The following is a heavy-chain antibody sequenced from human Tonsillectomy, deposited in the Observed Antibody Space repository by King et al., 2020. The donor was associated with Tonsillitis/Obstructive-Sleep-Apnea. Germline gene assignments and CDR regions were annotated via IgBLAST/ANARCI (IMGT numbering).Heavy chain of an antibody. J-gene: IGHJ3*02. V-gene: IGHV1-46*01. Sequence: QLVQSGAEVKKPGASVKVSCKASGYTFTSYYMHWVRQAPVQGLEWMGIINPSGGSTSYAQKFQGRVTMTRDTSTSTVYMELSSLRSEDTAVYYCARDRPYGSGSYYKAFDIWGQGTMVTVSS. D-gene: IGHD3-10*01. CDR2: INPSGGST. CDR3: ARDRPYGSGSYYKAFDI. CDR1: GYTFTSYY.